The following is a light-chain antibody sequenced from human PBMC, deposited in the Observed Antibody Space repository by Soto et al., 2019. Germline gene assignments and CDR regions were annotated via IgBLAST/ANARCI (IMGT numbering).Light chain of an antibody. V-gene: IGKV1-12*01. CDR3: QQANSCPIT. CDR1: QSISSW. Sequence: DIQMTQSPSTLSASVGDRVTLTCRASQSISSWLAWYQQKPGKAPKLLIYAASSLQSGVPSRFSGSGSGTDFTLTISSLQPEDFATYYCQQANSCPITFGQGTRLEIK. J-gene: IGKJ5*01. CDR2: AAS.